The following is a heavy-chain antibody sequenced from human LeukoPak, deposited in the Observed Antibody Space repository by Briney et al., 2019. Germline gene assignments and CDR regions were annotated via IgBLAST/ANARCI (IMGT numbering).Heavy chain of an antibody. D-gene: IGHD6-13*01. CDR3: AKNMIAATGTSLDY. CDR1: GFTFSSYA. J-gene: IGHJ4*02. CDR2: ISWNSGSI. V-gene: IGHV3-9*01. Sequence: PGGSLRLSCAASGFTFSSYAMSWVRQAPGKGLEWVSGISWNSGSIGYADSVKGRFTISRDNAKNSLYLQMNSLRGEDTALYYCAKNMIAATGTSLDYWGQGTLVTVSS.